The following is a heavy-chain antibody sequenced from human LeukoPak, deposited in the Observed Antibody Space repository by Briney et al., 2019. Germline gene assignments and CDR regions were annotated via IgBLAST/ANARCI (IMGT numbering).Heavy chain of an antibody. V-gene: IGHV3-9*01. CDR3: AKDIRSTGDCSGGSCLFHY. CDR1: GFTFDDCA. J-gene: IGHJ4*02. CDR2: ISWNSDRI. Sequence: PGRSLRLSCAASGFTFDDCAMYWVRKAPGRGLGWVSGISWNSDRIGYADSVKGRFTISRDNAKNSLYLQMSSLRPEDTAFYYCAKDIRSTGDCSGGSCLFHYWGQGTLVTVSS. D-gene: IGHD2-15*01.